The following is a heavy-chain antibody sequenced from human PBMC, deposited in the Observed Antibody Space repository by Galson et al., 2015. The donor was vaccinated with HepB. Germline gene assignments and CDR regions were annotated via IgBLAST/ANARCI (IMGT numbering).Heavy chain of an antibody. Sequence: SLRLSCAASGFIFSDYWMSWVRQAPGKGLEWVANINQDGAEKYYVDSVKGRFIISRDNAKNSLYLQMNSLRAEDTAVYYCARIVLFTIFGVAHYGMDVWGQGTTVTVSS. D-gene: IGHD3-3*01. V-gene: IGHV3-7*01. CDR3: ARIVLFTIFGVAHYGMDV. CDR1: GFIFSDYW. CDR2: INQDGAEK. J-gene: IGHJ6*02.